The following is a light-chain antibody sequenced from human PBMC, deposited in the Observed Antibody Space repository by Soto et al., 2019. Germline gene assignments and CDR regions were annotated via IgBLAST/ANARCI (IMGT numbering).Light chain of an antibody. V-gene: IGKV4-1*01. CDR3: QQYYSTPPWT. CDR1: QSVLYSSNNKNY. J-gene: IGKJ1*01. Sequence: DIVMTQSPDSLAVSLGERATINCKSSQSVLYSSNNKNYLAWYQQKPGQPPKLLIYWASTRESGVPDRFSGSGSGNEFSLPSSSLQAEDVAVDDCQQYYSTPPWTFGQGTKVEIK. CDR2: WAS.